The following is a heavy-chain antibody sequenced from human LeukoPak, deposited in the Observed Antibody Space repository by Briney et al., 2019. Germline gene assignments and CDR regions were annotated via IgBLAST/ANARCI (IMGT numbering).Heavy chain of an antibody. V-gene: IGHV3-74*01. Sequence: GGSLRLSCATSGFIFGNYRMHWVRQAPGKGLVWVSRINSDGSGTDYAESVKGRFTISRGNAKNILYLQMNSLRAEDTAVYYCAKEARKDWLLLSYYYYYGMDVWGQGTTVTVSS. CDR2: INSDGSGT. CDR1: GFIFGNYR. J-gene: IGHJ6*02. D-gene: IGHD3/OR15-3a*01. CDR3: AKEARKDWLLLSYYYYYGMDV.